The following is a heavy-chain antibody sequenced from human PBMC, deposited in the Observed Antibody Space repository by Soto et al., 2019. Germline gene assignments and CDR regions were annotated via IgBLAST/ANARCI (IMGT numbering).Heavy chain of an antibody. Sequence: PSETLSLTCAAYGGSFSGYYWSWIRQPPGKGLEWIGEINHSGSTNYNPSLKSRVTISVDTSKNQFSLNLSSVTAADTAVYYCARQRRDFDYWGQGSLVTVSS. V-gene: IGHV4-34*01. CDR2: INHSGST. D-gene: IGHD6-25*01. CDR1: GGSFSGYY. CDR3: ARQRRDFDY. J-gene: IGHJ4*02.